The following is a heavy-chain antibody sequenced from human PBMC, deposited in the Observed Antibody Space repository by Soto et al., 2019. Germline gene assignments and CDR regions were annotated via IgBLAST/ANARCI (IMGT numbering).Heavy chain of an antibody. V-gene: IGHV4-38-2*01. D-gene: IGHD6-19*01. CDR3: ARGRRGSGWDPYYYYGMDV. CDR2: IYHSGST. CDR1: GYSISSGYY. Sequence: TSETLSLTCAVSGYSISSGYYWGWIRQPPGKGLEWIGSIYHSGSTYYNPSLKSRVTISVDTSKNQFSLKLSSVTAADTAVYYCARGRRGSGWDPYYYYGMDVWGQGTTVTVSS. J-gene: IGHJ6*02.